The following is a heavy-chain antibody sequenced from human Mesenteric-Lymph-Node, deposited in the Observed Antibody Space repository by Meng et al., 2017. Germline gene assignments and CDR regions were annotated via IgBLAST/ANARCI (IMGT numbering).Heavy chain of an antibody. CDR1: GFTFSSYA. CDR3: ASGFGAFDY. V-gene: IGHV3-23*01. CDR2: ISGSVDST. Sequence: GESLKISCAASGFTFSSYAMSWVRQAPGKGLEWVSAISGSVDSTYYADSVKGRFTISRDDAKNSLYLQMNSLRAEDTAVYYCASGFGAFDYWGQGTLVTVSS. D-gene: IGHD3-10*01. J-gene: IGHJ4*02.